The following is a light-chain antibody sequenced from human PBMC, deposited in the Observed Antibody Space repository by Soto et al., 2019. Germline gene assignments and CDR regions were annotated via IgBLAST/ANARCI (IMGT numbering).Light chain of an antibody. V-gene: IGKV3-15*01. CDR1: QSVSDY. CDR2: DTS. CDR3: QQYNNWPPWT. Sequence: EIVLTQSPATLSLSPGERATLSCRASQSVSDYLAWYQQKPGQAPRLLIYDTSTRAAGIAARFSGSGSGTEFTLTISSLQSEDFAVYYCQQYNNWPPWTFGQGTKVDIK. J-gene: IGKJ1*01.